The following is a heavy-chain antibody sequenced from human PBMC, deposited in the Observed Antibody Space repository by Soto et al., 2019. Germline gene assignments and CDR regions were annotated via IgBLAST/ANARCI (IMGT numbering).Heavy chain of an antibody. CDR2: IYPDDSDT. J-gene: IGHJ3*02. D-gene: IGHD1-26*01. CDR1: PYNFNNYW. CDR3: ARTPVIVGPYDTFDI. Sequence: GESLKISCKASPYNFNNYWIAWVRQMPGKGLEWMGVIYPDDSDTRYSPSFQGQVTISADKSIRTVYLQWSSLKASDTAIYYCARTPVIVGPYDTFDIWGPGTMVTVSS. V-gene: IGHV5-51*01.